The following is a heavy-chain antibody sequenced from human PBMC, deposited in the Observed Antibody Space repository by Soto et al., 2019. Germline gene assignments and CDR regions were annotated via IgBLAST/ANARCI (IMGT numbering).Heavy chain of an antibody. Sequence: GGSLRLSCAASGFTFNTYAMHWVRQAPGKGLQWVAVISFDGSIKYYADSVKGRFIFSRDNSKNTLYLQMNSLRGEDTAVYYCARGYCSSTNCYEGLVYWGQGTLVTVSS. CDR1: GFTFNTYA. D-gene: IGHD2-2*01. CDR3: ARGYCSSTNCYEGLVY. CDR2: ISFDGSIK. V-gene: IGHV3-30-3*01. J-gene: IGHJ4*02.